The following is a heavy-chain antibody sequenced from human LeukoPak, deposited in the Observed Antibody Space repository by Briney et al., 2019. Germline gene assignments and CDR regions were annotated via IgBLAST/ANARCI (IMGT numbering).Heavy chain of an antibody. D-gene: IGHD3-22*01. CDR1: GYTFTSYG. Sequence: ASVKVSCKASGYTFTSYGISWVRQAPGQGLEWMGWISAYNGNTNYALNLQGRVTMTTDTSTSTAYMELRSLRSDDTAMYYCARGYYYDSSGYYYDYFGYWGQGTLVTVSS. CDR3: ARGYYYDSSGYYYDYFGY. J-gene: IGHJ4*02. V-gene: IGHV1-18*01. CDR2: ISAYNGNT.